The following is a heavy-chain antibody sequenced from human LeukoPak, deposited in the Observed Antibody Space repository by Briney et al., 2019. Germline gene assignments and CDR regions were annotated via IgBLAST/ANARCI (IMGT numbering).Heavy chain of an antibody. CDR2: IIPILGIT. CDR3: ARGRGMGIAAANDY. J-gene: IGHJ4*02. V-gene: IGHV1-69*04. D-gene: IGHD6-13*01. Sequence: SVKVSCKASGGTFNNYPITWVRQAPGQGLEWMGRIIPILGITNYAQNFQGRVTITADKSTGTAYMELSSLRSEDTAVYYCARGRGMGIAAANDYWGQGTLVTVSS. CDR1: GGTFNNYP.